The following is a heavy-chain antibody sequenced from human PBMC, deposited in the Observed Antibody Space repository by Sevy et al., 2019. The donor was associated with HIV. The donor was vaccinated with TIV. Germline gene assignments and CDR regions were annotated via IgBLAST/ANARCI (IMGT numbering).Heavy chain of an antibody. V-gene: IGHV3-15*01. CDR2: VKSEVDGGTR. D-gene: IGHD6-19*01. CDR3: TTGGGSITVAGTPFDY. J-gene: IGHJ4*02. CDR1: GFNFNNTW. Sequence: GGSLRLSCATSGFNFNNTWMSWVRQAPGKGLEWVGRVKSEVDGGTRDYAAPVRGRFTMSRDDSRSTLYLQMDTLTSEDTAVYYCTTGGGSITVAGTPFDYWRQGTQVTVSS.